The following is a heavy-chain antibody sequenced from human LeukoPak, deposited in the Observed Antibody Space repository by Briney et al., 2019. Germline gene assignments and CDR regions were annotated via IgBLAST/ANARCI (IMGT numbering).Heavy chain of an antibody. J-gene: IGHJ3*02. V-gene: IGHV1-24*01. D-gene: IGHD3-3*01. CDR1: GDTLTQLS. Sequence: ASVKVSCKVSGDTLTQLSVHWVRQAPGKGLECMGGFDVEDGEIIYAQKFQGRVTMTEDTSTDTAYMELSSLRSEDTAVYYCATNRQIMILGVVIMPAFDIWGQGTMVTVSS. CDR3: ATNRQIMILGVVIMPAFDI. CDR2: FDVEDGEI.